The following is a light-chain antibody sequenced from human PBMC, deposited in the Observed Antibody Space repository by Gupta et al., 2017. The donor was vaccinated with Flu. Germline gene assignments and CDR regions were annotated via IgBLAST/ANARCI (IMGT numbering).Light chain of an antibody. Sequence: DIQMTQSPSSLSASVGDRVTITCQASQDISNYLNWYQQKPGKAPKLLIYDASNVETGVPSRFSGSGSGTDFTFTISSLQPEDIATYYCQQYDNLPLTFGHGTKVDIK. CDR1: QDISNY. CDR2: DAS. V-gene: IGKV1-33*01. J-gene: IGKJ3*01. CDR3: QQYDNLPLT.